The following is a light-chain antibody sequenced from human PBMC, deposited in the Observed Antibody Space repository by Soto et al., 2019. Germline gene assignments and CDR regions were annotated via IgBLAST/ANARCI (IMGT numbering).Light chain of an antibody. CDR1: QSVLYSSNNKNY. J-gene: IGKJ4*01. CDR2: WAS. Sequence: DIVMTQSPDSLAVSLGERATINCKTSQSVLYSSNNKNYLAWYQQKPGQPPKLLIYWASTRESGVPDRFSGSGSGTDFTLTISSLQAEDVAVYYCQQYYSTRPSTFGGGTKVEIK. V-gene: IGKV4-1*01. CDR3: QQYYSTRPST.